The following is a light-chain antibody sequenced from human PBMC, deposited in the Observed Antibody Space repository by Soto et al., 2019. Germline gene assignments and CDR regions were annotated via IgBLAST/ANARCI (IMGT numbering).Light chain of an antibody. CDR1: QSVGSNY. CDR3: QQYNSYS. Sequence: EIALTQFPGTLSLSPGERATLSCRASQSVGSNYLAWYQQRPGQPPNLLIFGASHRAPDIPDRFSGSGSGTEFTLTISSLQPDDFATYYCQQYNSYSFGQGTKVDI. CDR2: GAS. V-gene: IGKV3-20*01. J-gene: IGKJ1*01.